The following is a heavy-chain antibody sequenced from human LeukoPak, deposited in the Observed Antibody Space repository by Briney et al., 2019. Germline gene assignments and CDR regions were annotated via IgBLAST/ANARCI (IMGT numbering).Heavy chain of an antibody. D-gene: IGHD3-22*01. J-gene: IGHJ3*02. CDR3: ARGYYYDSSGYYYPGAFDI. V-gene: IGHV5-51*01. Sequence: GESLKISCKGSGYSFTSYWIGWVRQMPGKGLEWMGIIYPGDSDTRYSPSFQGQVTISADKSISTAYLQWSSLKASDTAMHYCARGYYYDSSGYYYPGAFDIWGQGTMVTVSS. CDR2: IYPGDSDT. CDR1: GYSFTSYW.